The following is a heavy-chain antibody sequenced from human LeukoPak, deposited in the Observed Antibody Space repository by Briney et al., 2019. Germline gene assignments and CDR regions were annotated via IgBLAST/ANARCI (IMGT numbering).Heavy chain of an antibody. CDR3: ARGALMITFGGVTLYMDV. J-gene: IGHJ6*03. Sequence: ASVKVSCKASGYTFTGYYMHWVRQAPGQGLEWMGWINPNSGGTNYAQKFTGRVTMTRDTSLSTAYMELSRLRSDDTAVYYCARGALMITFGGVTLYMDVWGKGTTVTISS. D-gene: IGHD3-16*01. CDR2: INPNSGGT. V-gene: IGHV1-2*02. CDR1: GYTFTGYY.